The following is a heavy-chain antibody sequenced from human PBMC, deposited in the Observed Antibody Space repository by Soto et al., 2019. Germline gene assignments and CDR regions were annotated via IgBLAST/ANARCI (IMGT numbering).Heavy chain of an antibody. CDR2: IKADGSEK. Sequence: GGSLRLSCVVSGFTFSNHWMNWVRQAPGQGLEWVANIKADGSEKYYVDSVKGRFTISRDNAKNSLYLQMNSLRAEDTAVYYCARARGVDYWGKGTQVTVSS. D-gene: IGHD3-16*01. J-gene: IGHJ4*02. V-gene: IGHV3-7*03. CDR3: ARARGVDY. CDR1: GFTFSNHW.